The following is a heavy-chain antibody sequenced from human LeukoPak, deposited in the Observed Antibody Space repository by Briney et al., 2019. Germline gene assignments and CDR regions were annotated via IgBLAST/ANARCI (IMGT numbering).Heavy chain of an antibody. CDR1: GFTFSSYS. CDR3: AGYSSSSIFDY. Sequence: GGSLRLSCAASGFTFSSYSMNWVRQAPGKGLEWVSYISPTSSTIYYADSVKGRFTISRDNSKNTLYLQMNSLRAEDTAVYYCAGYSSSSIFDYWGQGTLVTVSS. J-gene: IGHJ4*02. V-gene: IGHV3-48*01. CDR2: ISPTSSTI. D-gene: IGHD6-6*01.